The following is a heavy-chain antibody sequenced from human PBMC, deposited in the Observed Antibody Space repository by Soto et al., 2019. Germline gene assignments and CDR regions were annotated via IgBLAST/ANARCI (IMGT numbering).Heavy chain of an antibody. CDR1: GGSMSGYY. J-gene: IGHJ4*02. CDR2: VYYTGST. D-gene: IGHD6-6*01. V-gene: IGHV4-59*01. CDR3: ARSIAVPRSYIVH. Sequence: LSLTCRVSGGSMSGYYWSWIRQAPGKGLEWIGYVYYTGSTNYNPSLQSRVTISVDTSNKQFSLSLRLVTAADTAVYFCARSIAVPRSYIVHWCPAILLTVST.